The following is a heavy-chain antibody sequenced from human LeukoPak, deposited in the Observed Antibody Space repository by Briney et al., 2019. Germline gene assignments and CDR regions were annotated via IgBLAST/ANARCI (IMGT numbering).Heavy chain of an antibody. J-gene: IGHJ4*02. CDR3: ARAPLTGYISSPDDY. Sequence: GGSLRFFCAASGFTFSSYSMNWVRQAPGKGLEWVSSISSSSSYIYYADSVKGRFTISRDNAKNSLYLQMNSLRAEDTAVYYCARAPLTGYISSPDDYWGQGTLVTVSS. V-gene: IGHV3-21*01. D-gene: IGHD6-13*01. CDR2: ISSSSSYI. CDR1: GFTFSSYS.